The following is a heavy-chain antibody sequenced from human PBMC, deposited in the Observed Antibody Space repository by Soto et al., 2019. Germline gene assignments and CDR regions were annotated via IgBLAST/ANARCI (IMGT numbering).Heavy chain of an antibody. V-gene: IGHV4-59*01. D-gene: IGHD2-15*01. J-gene: IGHJ3*02. CDR1: GDSIIRSF. Sequence: QVQLQESGPRLVKSSETLSLVCSVSGDSIIRSFWGWIRQSPGKGLQYIGYISDSGVTDCDPSLKCRVDISVATSKNQLSLKRTSVTAADTAVYYCARGARDFSGPDSFDIWGQGTMVTVSS. CDR2: ISDSGVT. CDR3: ARGARDFSGPDSFDI.